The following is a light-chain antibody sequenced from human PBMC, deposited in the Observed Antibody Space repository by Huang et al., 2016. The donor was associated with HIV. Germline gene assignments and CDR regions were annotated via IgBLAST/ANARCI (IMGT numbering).Light chain of an antibody. J-gene: IGKJ2*01. V-gene: IGKV1-39*01. CDR2: SAS. CDR3: QQSYSSPPT. Sequence: DIQMTQSPSSLSASVGERVTIPCRASQSISRYLIWYPQKPGKAPKVLIHSASSLQSGVPSRFSGSGSGTDFTLTISRLQTEDLATYYCQQSYSSPPTFGQGTKVEIK. CDR1: QSISRY.